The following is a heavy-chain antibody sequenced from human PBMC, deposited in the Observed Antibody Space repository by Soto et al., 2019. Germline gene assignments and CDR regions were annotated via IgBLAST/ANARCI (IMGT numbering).Heavy chain of an antibody. Sequence: ASVKVSCKASGYTFTSYGISWVRQAPGQGLEWMGWISAYNGNTNYAQKLQGRVTMTTDTSTSTAYMELRSLRSDDTAVYYCARAGPIAVAGSYFDYWGQGTLVTVSS. J-gene: IGHJ4*02. CDR2: ISAYNGNT. V-gene: IGHV1-18*01. CDR1: GYTFTSYG. D-gene: IGHD6-19*01. CDR3: ARAGPIAVAGSYFDY.